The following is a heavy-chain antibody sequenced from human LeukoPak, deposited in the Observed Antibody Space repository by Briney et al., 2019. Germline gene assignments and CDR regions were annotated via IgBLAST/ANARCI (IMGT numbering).Heavy chain of an antibody. CDR2: INPNSGGT. V-gene: IGHV1-2*04. D-gene: IGHD1-1*01. J-gene: IGHJ6*02. CDR1: GYTFTGYY. CDR3: ARGEGRGISTIYYYGMDV. Sequence: ASVTVSCTASGYTFTGYYMHWVRQAPGQGLEWMGWINPNSGGTNYAQKFQGWVTMTRDTSISTAYMELSRLRSDDTAVYYCARGEGRGISTIYYYGMDVWGQGTTVTVSS.